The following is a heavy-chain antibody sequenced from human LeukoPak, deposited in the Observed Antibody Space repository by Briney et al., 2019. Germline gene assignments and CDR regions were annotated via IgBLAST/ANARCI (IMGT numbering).Heavy chain of an antibody. CDR3: ARALTYYYDSSGSPDAFDI. D-gene: IGHD3-22*01. J-gene: IGHJ3*02. V-gene: IGHV4-39*07. CDR1: GGSISSSSYY. Sequence: SETLSLICTVSGGSISSSSYYWGWIRQPPGKGLEWIGSIYYSGSTYYNPSLKSRVTISVDTSKNQFSLKLSSVTAADTAVYYCARALTYYYDSSGSPDAFDIWGQGTMVTVSS. CDR2: IYYSGST.